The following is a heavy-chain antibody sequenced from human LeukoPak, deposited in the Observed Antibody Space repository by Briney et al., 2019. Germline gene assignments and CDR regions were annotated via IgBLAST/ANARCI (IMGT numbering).Heavy chain of an antibody. CDR1: GFTFSSYA. D-gene: IGHD2-21*02. CDR2: ISYDGSNK. CDR3: ASRNPIAYCGGDCSVDV. V-gene: IGHV3-30-3*01. J-gene: IGHJ6*02. Sequence: GGSLRLSCAASGFTFSSYAMHWVRQAPGKGLEWVAVISYDGSNKYYADSVKGRFTISRDNSKNTLYLQMNSLRAEDTAVYYCASRNPIAYCGGDCSVDVWGQGTTVTVSS.